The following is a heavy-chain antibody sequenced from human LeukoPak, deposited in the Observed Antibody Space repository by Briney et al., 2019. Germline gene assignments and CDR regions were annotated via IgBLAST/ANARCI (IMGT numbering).Heavy chain of an antibody. Sequence: SVKVSCKASGGTFSGYAFSWVRQAPGQGLEWMGGIIPMFGRTNYAQTFQGRVTITADESTSTAYMELTSLRSDDTAVYYCARDQGLWFGELLPHGEYFQHWGQGTMVTVSS. V-gene: IGHV1-69*13. CDR1: GGTFSGYA. D-gene: IGHD3-10*01. CDR2: IIPMFGRT. J-gene: IGHJ1*01. CDR3: ARDQGLWFGELLPHGEYFQH.